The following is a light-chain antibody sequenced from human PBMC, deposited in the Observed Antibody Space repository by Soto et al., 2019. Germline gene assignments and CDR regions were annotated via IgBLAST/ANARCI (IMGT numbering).Light chain of an antibody. J-gene: IGKJ4*01. CDR1: QTISSW. CDR2: KAS. V-gene: IGKV1-5*03. Sequence: DIQMTQSPSTLSGSVGDRVTITCRASQTISSWLAWYQQKPGKDPKLLIYKASTLKSGVPSRFSGSGSATEFTLTISRLQPEDVAAYYCQKYNSAPLTFGGGTKLEIK. CDR3: QKYNSAPLT.